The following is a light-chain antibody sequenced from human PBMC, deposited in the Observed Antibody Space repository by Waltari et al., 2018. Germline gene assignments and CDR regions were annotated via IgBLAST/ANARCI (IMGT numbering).Light chain of an antibody. J-gene: IGKJ1*01. CDR3: QQYGSSPWT. CDR1: QSVSSSY. CDR2: GAS. Sequence: EIVLTQSPGTLSLSPGERATLSCRSSQSVSSSYFAWYQQKPGQAPRVLIHGASNRATGIPDRFSGSGSGTDFTLTISRLEPEDFALYYCQQYGSSPWTFGQGTKVEIK. V-gene: IGKV3-20*01.